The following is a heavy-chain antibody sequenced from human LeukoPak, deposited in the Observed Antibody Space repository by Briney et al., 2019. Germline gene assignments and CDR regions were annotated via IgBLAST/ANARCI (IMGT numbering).Heavy chain of an antibody. CDR2: ILYSGAT. Sequence: PSETLSLTCTVSGGSINTDHPYWGWIRQSPGKGLQWIGSILYSGATYYIPSLESRVTISVYLSKTQLSLKLASVTAADTAVYFCARHLSGKTDYWGQGILITVSS. CDR3: ARHLSGKTDY. CDR1: GGSINTDHPY. D-gene: IGHD3-10*01. V-gene: IGHV4-39*01. J-gene: IGHJ4*02.